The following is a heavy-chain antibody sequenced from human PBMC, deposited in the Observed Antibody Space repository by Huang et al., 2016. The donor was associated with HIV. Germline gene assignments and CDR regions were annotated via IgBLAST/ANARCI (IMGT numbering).Heavy chain of an antibody. D-gene: IGHD5-18*01. V-gene: IGHV1-18*01. J-gene: IGHJ6*03. CDR3: ARGGGIQLWLLGYYYMDV. CDR2: ISVYNGNT. CDR1: GYTFSRFG. Sequence: QVQLVQSGAEVKKPGASVKVSCKASGYTFSRFGISWVRPAPGQGLGWGGWISVYNGNTKFAQKFQGRLTMTTDTSTSTAYMELRSLRSDDTAVYYCARGGGIQLWLLGYYYMDVWGNGTTVTVSS.